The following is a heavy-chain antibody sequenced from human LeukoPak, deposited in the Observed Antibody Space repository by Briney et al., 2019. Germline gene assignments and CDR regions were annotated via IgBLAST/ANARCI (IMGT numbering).Heavy chain of an antibody. CDR1: GLTFSSYA. D-gene: IGHD6-6*01. CDR2: ISGSSGHT. V-gene: IGHV3-23*01. J-gene: IGHJ5*02. CDR3: NTAYIETRP. Sequence: GGSLRLSCAASGLTFSSYAMSWVRQAPGKGLEWVSAISGSSGHTYYADSVKGRFTISRDNSKNTLYLQMNSLRAEDTAVYYCNTAYIETRPWGQGTLVTVSS.